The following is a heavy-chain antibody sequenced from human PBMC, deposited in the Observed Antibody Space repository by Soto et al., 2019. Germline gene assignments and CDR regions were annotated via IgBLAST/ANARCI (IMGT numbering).Heavy chain of an antibody. J-gene: IGHJ4*02. Sequence: QVQLQESGPGLVKPSETLSLTCTVSGGSVSSGSYYWSWIRQPPGKGLEWIGYIYYSWSTNYNPSLKSRVTISVDTSKNQCSLKLSSVTAADTAVYYCARQWELRYFDYWGQGTLVTVSS. CDR3: ARQWELRYFDY. CDR1: GGSVSSGSYY. D-gene: IGHD1-26*01. CDR2: IYYSWST. V-gene: IGHV4-61*01.